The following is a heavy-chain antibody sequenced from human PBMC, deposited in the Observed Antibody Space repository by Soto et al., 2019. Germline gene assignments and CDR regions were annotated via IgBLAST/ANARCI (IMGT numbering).Heavy chain of an antibody. CDR2: ISGRGGST. Sequence: GGSLRLSCAASGFTFSSYAMSWVRQAPGKGLEWVSAISGRGGSTYYADYVKGQLAISRDNSRNTLYLQMNSLRAEDTAVYYCAKDQSGSYDILTGYYYYYGMDVWGQGTTVTVSS. CDR1: GFTFSSYA. V-gene: IGHV3-23*01. CDR3: AKDQSGSYDILTGYYYYYGMDV. J-gene: IGHJ6*02. D-gene: IGHD3-9*01.